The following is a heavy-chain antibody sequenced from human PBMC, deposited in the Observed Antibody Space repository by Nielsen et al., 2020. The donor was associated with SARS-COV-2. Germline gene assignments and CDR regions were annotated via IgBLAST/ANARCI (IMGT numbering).Heavy chain of an antibody. D-gene: IGHD5-12*01. CDR2: IYHSGST. V-gene: IGHV4-30-4*01. Sequence: SETLSLTCTVSGDSISSGDYYWSWIRQPPGKGLEWITYIYHSGSTYYNPSLKSRVSISVDTSKNQFSLNLSSVTAADTAVYYCARQGDGGYDSRYMQYYYYGMDVWGQGTTVTVSS. CDR3: ARQGDGGYDSRYMQYYYYGMDV. CDR1: GDSISSGDYY. J-gene: IGHJ6*02.